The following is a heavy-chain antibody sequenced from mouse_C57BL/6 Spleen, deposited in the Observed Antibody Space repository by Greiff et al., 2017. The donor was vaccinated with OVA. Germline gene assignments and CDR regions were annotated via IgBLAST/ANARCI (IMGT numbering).Heavy chain of an antibody. J-gene: IGHJ4*01. Sequence: QVQLQQSGPELVKPGASVKISCKASGYAFSSSWMNWVKQRPGKGLEWIGRIYPGDGDTNYNGKLKGKATLTADKSSSTAYMQLSSLTSEDSAVYFCARKGSYYGNYVEAMDYWGQGTSVTVSS. D-gene: IGHD2-10*01. CDR3: ARKGSYYGNYVEAMDY. CDR1: GYAFSSSW. CDR2: IYPGDGDT. V-gene: IGHV1-82*01.